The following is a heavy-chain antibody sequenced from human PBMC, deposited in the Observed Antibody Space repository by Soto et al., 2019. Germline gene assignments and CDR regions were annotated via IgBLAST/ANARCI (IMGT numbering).Heavy chain of an antibody. Sequence: GGSLRLSCGASEFTFSSYSMNWVRQAPGKGLEWVSAISGSGGSTYYADSVKGRFTISRDNSKNTLYLQMNSLRAEDTAVYYCAKTYNWNDGGGYWGQGTLVTVSS. CDR3: AKTYNWNDGGGY. D-gene: IGHD1-1*01. V-gene: IGHV3-23*01. CDR2: ISGSGGST. J-gene: IGHJ4*02. CDR1: EFTFSSYS.